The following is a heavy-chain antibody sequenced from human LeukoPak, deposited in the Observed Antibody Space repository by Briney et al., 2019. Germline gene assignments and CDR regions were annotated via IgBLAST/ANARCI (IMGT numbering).Heavy chain of an antibody. V-gene: IGHV3-23*01. CDR3: AKGDHCSSTSCYFIPFDY. CDR1: GFTFSSYA. D-gene: IGHD2-2*01. J-gene: IGHJ4*02. CDR2: ISGSGGST. Sequence: GGSLRLSCAASGFTFSSYAMSWVRQAPGKGLEWVSAISGSGGSTYYADSVKGRFTISRDNSKNTLYLQMNSLRAEDTAVYYCAKGDHCSSTSCYFIPFDYWGQGTLVTVSS.